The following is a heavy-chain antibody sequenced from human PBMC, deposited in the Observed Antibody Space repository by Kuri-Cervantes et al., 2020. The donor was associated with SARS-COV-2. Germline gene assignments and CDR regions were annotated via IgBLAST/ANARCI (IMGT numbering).Heavy chain of an antibody. V-gene: IGHV3-7*03. CDR3: ARDLGVAPDF. J-gene: IGHJ4*02. Sequence: GESLKISCAATGFTFSSYWMSWVRQAPGKGLEWVANIKQDGSEKYYVDSVKGRFTISRDNAKNSLYLQMNSLRAEDTAVYYCARDLGVAPDFWGQGTQVTVSS. CDR2: IKQDGSEK. CDR1: GFTFSSYW. D-gene: IGHD3-16*01.